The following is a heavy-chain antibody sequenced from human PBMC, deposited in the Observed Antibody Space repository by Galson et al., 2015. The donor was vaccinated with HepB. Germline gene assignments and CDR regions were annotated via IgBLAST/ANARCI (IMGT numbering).Heavy chain of an antibody. CDR1: GFIFSTYS. Sequence: SLRLSCAASGFIFSTYSMNWVRQAPGKGLEWVSSISSSGSYIYYADSVKGRFTISRDNAENSLYLQMNSLRAEDTALYYCAKGPYDSSGYYPWYFDLWGRGTLVTVSS. D-gene: IGHD3-22*01. V-gene: IGHV3-21*04. CDR2: ISSSGSYI. CDR3: AKGPYDSSGYYPWYFDL. J-gene: IGHJ2*01.